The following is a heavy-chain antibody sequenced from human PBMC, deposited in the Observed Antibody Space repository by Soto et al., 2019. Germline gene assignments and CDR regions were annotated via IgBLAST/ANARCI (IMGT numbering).Heavy chain of an antibody. Sequence: GGSLRLSCGASGFTFSSYGIHWVRQAPGKGLEWVAVIWYDGSNKYYADSVKGRFTISRDNSKNTLYLQMNSLRAEDTAVYYCARGHFYYGSGSYPYYIEYWGQGTLVTVSS. CDR1: GFTFSSYG. CDR2: IWYDGSNK. J-gene: IGHJ4*02. V-gene: IGHV3-33*01. D-gene: IGHD3-10*01. CDR3: ARGHFYYGSGSYPYYIEY.